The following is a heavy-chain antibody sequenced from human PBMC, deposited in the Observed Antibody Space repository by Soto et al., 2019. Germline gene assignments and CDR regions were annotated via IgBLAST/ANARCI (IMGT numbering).Heavy chain of an antibody. D-gene: IGHD6-13*01. Sequence: EVQLLESGGGLVQPGGSLRLSCAASEFTFSSYAMSWVRQAPGKGLEWVSTISGSGGTTYYADSVKGRFTISRDNSRNTLHLQMDSLRVEDTALYYCAKTLLSTSWYGLHDYVSQGTLDTVSS. CDR1: EFTFSSYA. J-gene: IGHJ4*02. CDR2: ISGSGGTT. CDR3: AKTLLSTSWYGLHDY. V-gene: IGHV3-23*01.